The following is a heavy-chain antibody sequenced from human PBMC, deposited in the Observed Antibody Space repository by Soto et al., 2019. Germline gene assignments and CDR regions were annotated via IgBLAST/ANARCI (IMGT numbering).Heavy chain of an antibody. D-gene: IGHD3-22*01. CDR2: ISAYNGNT. J-gene: IGHJ4*02. CDR1: GYTFTSYG. V-gene: IGHV1-18*01. CDR3: ARDPGDGYYYDSSGYYGDY. Sequence: QVQLVQSGAEVKKPGASVKVSCKASGYTFTSYGISWVRQAPGQGLEWMGWISAYNGNTNYAQKLQGRVTMTTDTSTSTAYMELRSLRSDDTAVYYCARDPGDGYYYDSSGYYGDYCGQGTLVTVSS.